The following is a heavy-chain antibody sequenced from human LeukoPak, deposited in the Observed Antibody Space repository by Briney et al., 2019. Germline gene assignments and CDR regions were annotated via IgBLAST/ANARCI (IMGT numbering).Heavy chain of an antibody. V-gene: IGHV1-18*01. CDR1: GYTFTSYG. D-gene: IGHD3-22*01. J-gene: IGHJ4*02. CDR2: ISAYNGNT. Sequence: ASVKVSCKASGYTFTSYGISWVRQAPGQGLEWMGWISAYNGNTNYAQKLQGRVTMTTDTSTSTAYMELRSLRSDDTAVYYCARVKWKMDDSSGYIRAAFDYWGQGTLVTVSS. CDR3: ARVKWKMDDSSGYIRAAFDY.